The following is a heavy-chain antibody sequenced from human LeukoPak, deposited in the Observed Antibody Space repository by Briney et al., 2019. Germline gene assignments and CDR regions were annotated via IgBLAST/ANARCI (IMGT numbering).Heavy chain of an antibody. V-gene: IGHV3-74*01. Sequence: PGGSLRLSCAASGFSFSTYWMHWVRQAPGEGLVWVSRINGDGSTTNYADSVKGRFTISRDNAKNTLYLQMNSLRAEDTAVYYCTRRVDATRWYDPWGQGTLVTVSS. CDR1: GFSFSTYW. J-gene: IGHJ5*02. CDR2: INGDGSTT. D-gene: IGHD2-15*01. CDR3: TRRVDATRWYDP.